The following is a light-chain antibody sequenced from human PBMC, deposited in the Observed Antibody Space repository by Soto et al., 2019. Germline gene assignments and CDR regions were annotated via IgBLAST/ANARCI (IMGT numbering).Light chain of an antibody. V-gene: IGKV3-20*01. Sequence: EIVLTQSPGTLSLSPGERATLSCRASQSISSTYFAWYQQRPGQAPRLLIYGASSRATGIPDRFSGSGSGTDFTPTISRLEPEDFAVYYCQQYGSSPSWTFGQGTKVEIK. CDR1: QSISSTY. CDR2: GAS. CDR3: QQYGSSPSWT. J-gene: IGKJ1*01.